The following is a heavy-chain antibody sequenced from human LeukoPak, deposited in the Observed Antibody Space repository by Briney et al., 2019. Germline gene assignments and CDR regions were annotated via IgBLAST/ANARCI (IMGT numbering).Heavy chain of an antibody. CDR2: IGIDVRDS. CDR1: GFTFSNYV. D-gene: IGHD1-26*01. J-gene: IGHJ4*02. V-gene: IGHV3-23*01. CDR3: TRRVGGTPDY. Sequence: SGGSLRLSCAASGFTFSNYVMTWVRQALGKGLEWVSAIGIDVRDSDYADSVKGRFTISRDNSKNTVYLQMNSLRAEDTGLYYCTRRVGGTPDYWGLGTLVTVSS.